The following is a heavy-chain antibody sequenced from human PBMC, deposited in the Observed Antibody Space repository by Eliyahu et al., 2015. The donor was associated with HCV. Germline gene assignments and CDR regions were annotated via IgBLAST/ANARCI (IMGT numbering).Heavy chain of an antibody. D-gene: IGHD2-2*02. CDR3: ARALYTRAPDWFDS. V-gene: IGHV4-59*11. CDR2: IYYSGST. Sequence: QVQLQESGPGLVKPSETLSLTCTVSGGSISNHYCSWIRQTPGQGLEWIGDIYYSGSTNYNPLLKSRVTISVDTSKNQFSLKLTSVTTADTAVYYCARALYTRAPDWFDSWGQGTLVTVSS. CDR1: GGSISNHY. J-gene: IGHJ5*01.